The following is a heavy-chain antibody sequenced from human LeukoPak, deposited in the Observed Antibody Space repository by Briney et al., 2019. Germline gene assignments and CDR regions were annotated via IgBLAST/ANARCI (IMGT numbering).Heavy chain of an antibody. CDR3: ATPIDYYDSSGYYN. CDR2: LYYSGST. D-gene: IGHD3-22*01. V-gene: IGHV4-39*01. J-gene: IGHJ1*01. CDR1: GGSISSNYY. Sequence: SETLSLTCTVSGGSISSNYYWGCIRQAPGKGLEWIGSLYYSGSTYHNPSLNSRATISVATSKNRFSLNLTSVTAAATAIYYCATPIDYYDSSGYYNWGQGTLVTVSS.